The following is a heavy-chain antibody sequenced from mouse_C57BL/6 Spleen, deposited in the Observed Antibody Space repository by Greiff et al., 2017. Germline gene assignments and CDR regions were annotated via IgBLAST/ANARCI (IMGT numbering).Heavy chain of an antibody. CDR3: ARASSYYYGSVDY. Sequence: QVQLKESGAELARPGASVKLSCKASGYTFTSYGISWVKQRTGQGLEWIGEIYPRSGNTYYNEKFKGKATLTADKSSSTAYMELRSLTSEDSAVYFCARASSYYYGSVDYWGQGTTLTVSS. D-gene: IGHD1-1*01. CDR1: GYTFTSYG. J-gene: IGHJ2*01. V-gene: IGHV1-81*01. CDR2: IYPRSGNT.